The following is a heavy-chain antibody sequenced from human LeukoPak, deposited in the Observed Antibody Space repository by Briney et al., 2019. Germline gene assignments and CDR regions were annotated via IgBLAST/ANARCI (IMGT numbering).Heavy chain of an antibody. CDR2: IYYSGST. Sequence: SETLSLTCTVSGGSISSYYWSWIRQPPGKGLEWIGYIYYSGSTNYNPSLKSRVTISVDTSKNQFSLKLSSVTAADTAMYYCARPGGYSSGAGAFDIWGQGTMVTVSS. D-gene: IGHD6-19*01. CDR1: GGSISSYY. V-gene: IGHV4-59*08. J-gene: IGHJ3*02. CDR3: ARPGGYSSGAGAFDI.